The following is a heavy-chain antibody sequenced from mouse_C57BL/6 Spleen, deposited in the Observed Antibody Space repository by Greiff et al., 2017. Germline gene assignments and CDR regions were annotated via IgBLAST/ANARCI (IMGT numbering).Heavy chain of an antibody. Sequence: EVQLQQSGAELVRPGASVKLSCTASGFNIKDDYMHWVKQRPEQGLEWIGWIDPENGDTEYASKFQGKATITADTSSNTAYLQLSSLTSEDTAVYYCTTDGYPFAYWGQGTLVTVSA. CDR2: IDPENGDT. J-gene: IGHJ3*01. D-gene: IGHD2-3*01. CDR1: GFNIKDDY. CDR3: TTDGYPFAY. V-gene: IGHV14-4*01.